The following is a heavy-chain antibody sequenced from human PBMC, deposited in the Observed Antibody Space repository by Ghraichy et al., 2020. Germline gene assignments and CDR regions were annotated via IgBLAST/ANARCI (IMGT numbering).Heavy chain of an antibody. V-gene: IGHV4-34*01. D-gene: IGHD6-19*01. CDR1: GGSFSGYY. CDR3: ARRPAYSSGWYLGY. J-gene: IGHJ4*02. Sequence: SETLSLTCAVYGGSFSGYYWSWIRQPPGKGLEWIGEINHSGSTNYNPSLKSRVTISVDTSKNQFSLKLSSVTAADTAVYYCARRPAYSSGWYLGYWGQGTLVTVSS. CDR2: INHSGST.